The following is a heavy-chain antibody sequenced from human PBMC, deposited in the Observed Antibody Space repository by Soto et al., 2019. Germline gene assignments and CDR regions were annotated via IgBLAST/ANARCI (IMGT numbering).Heavy chain of an antibody. CDR2: IKSKTDGGTI. V-gene: IGHV3-15*07. CDR3: TTDGLAVAVFDY. J-gene: IGHJ4*02. D-gene: IGHD6-19*01. CDR1: GFTFNNAW. Sequence: GGSLRLSCAASGFTFNNAWMNWVRQDQGKGLEWVGRIKSKTDGGTIDYAAPVKGRFTISRDDSKNTLYLQMNSLKTEDTAVYYCTTDGLAVAVFDYWGQGTLVTVSS.